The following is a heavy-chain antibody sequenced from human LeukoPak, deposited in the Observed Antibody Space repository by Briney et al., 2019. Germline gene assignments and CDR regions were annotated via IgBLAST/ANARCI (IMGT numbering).Heavy chain of an antibody. Sequence: GGSLRLSCAASGFTFSGYWMHWARQVPGKGLVWVSHINTDGSTTTYADSVKGRFTISRDNAKNTLYLQMNSLRAEDTAVYYCARDFTYASDQWGQGTLVTVSS. CDR2: INTDGSTT. D-gene: IGHD3-16*01. V-gene: IGHV3-74*01. J-gene: IGHJ4*02. CDR3: ARDFTYASDQ. CDR1: GFTFSGYW.